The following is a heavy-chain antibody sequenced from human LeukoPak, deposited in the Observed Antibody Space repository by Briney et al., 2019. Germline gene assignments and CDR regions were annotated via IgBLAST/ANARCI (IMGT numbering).Heavy chain of an antibody. Sequence: SETLSLTCTVSGGSISSYYWSWIRQPPGKGLECIGTIYYTGNTNYNPSLKSRVSISVDTSNNHFSLTLSSVTAADTAVYYCARVEDSGYDYRGWFDPWGQGTLVTVSS. CDR1: GGSISSYY. CDR2: IYYTGNT. D-gene: IGHD5-12*01. J-gene: IGHJ5*02. CDR3: ARVEDSGYDYRGWFDP. V-gene: IGHV4-59*12.